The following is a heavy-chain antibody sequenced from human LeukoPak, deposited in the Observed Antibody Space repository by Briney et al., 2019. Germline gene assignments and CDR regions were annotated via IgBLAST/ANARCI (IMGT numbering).Heavy chain of an antibody. CDR3: AREQKWIGGAFAFDI. D-gene: IGHD2-21*01. CDR2: IWYDGSNK. J-gene: IGHJ3*02. Sequence: GRSLRLSCAASGFTFSSYGMHWVRQAPGKGLEWVAVIWYDGSNKYYADSVKGRFTISRDNSKNTLYLQMNSLRAEDTAVYYCAREQKWIGGAFAFDIWGQGTMVTVSS. V-gene: IGHV3-33*01. CDR1: GFTFSSYG.